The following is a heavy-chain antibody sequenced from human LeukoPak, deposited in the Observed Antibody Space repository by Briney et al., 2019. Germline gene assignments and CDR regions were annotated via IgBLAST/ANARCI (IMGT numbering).Heavy chain of an antibody. CDR3: ARERDCSGGSCYWRRIFDY. J-gene: IGHJ4*02. CDR1: GYTFTGYY. CDR2: INPNSGGT. Sequence: ASVKVSCKASGYTFTGYYMHWVRQAPGQGLEWMGWINPNSGGTNYAQKFQGRVTMTRDTSISTAYMELSRLRSDDTAVYYCARERDCSGGSCYWRRIFDYWGQGTLVTVSS. V-gene: IGHV1-2*02. D-gene: IGHD2-15*01.